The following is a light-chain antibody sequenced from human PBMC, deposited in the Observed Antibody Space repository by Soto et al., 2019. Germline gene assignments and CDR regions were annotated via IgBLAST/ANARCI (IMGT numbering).Light chain of an antibody. Sequence: EIVLTQSPGTLSLSPGERATLSCRASQSVSSKYLAWYQQKPGRAPRVLIYGTSIRASGVPERFSGGGSGTAFTLTITRLEPEDFAVYYCQQYGSSLFTFGPWTKVDFK. CDR3: QQYGSSLFT. V-gene: IGKV3-20*01. CDR2: GTS. CDR1: QSVSSKY. J-gene: IGKJ3*01.